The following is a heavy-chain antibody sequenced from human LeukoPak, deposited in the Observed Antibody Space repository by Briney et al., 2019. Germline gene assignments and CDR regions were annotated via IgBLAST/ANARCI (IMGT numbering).Heavy chain of an antibody. Sequence: GGSLRLSCAASGFTFSSYSMNWVRQAPGKGLEWVAVIWYDGSNKYYADSVKGRFTISRDNSKNTLYLQMNSLRAEDTAVYYCARGGYCSSTSCYVRWYFDYWGQGTLVTVSS. CDR2: IWYDGSNK. CDR3: ARGGYCSSTSCYVRWYFDY. J-gene: IGHJ4*02. CDR1: GFTFSSYS. V-gene: IGHV3-33*08. D-gene: IGHD2-2*01.